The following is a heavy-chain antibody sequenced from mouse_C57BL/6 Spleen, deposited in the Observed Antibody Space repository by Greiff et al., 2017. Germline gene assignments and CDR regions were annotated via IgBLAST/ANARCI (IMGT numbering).Heavy chain of an antibody. Sequence: QVQLQQSGAELAKPGASVKLSCKASGYTFTSYWMHWVKQRPGQGLEWIGYINPSSGYTKYNQKFKDKATLTADKSASTAYMQLSSLTYEDSAVYYCASITTVVADFAYWGQGTLVTVSA. V-gene: IGHV1-7*01. CDR1: GYTFTSYW. D-gene: IGHD1-1*01. J-gene: IGHJ3*01. CDR3: ASITTVVADFAY. CDR2: INPSSGYT.